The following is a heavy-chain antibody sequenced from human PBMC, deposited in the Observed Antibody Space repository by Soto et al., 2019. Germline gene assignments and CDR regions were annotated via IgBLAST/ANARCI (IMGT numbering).Heavy chain of an antibody. CDR3: ARVGRRSGCSGGSCYPLDFDY. CDR2: IYYSGST. Sequence: SETLSLTCTVSGGSISSGGYYWSWIRQHPGKGLGWIGYIYYSGSTYYNPSLKSRVTISADTSKNQFSLKLSSVTAADTAVYYCARVGRRSGCSGGSCYPLDFDYWGQGTLVTVSS. V-gene: IGHV4-31*03. CDR1: GGSISSGGYY. J-gene: IGHJ4*02. D-gene: IGHD2-15*01.